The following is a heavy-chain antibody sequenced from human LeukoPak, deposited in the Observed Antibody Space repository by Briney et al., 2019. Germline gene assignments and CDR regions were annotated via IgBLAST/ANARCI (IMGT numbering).Heavy chain of an antibody. Sequence: GGSLRLSCAASGFTFSSYSMNWVRQAPGKGLEWVANINQDGSQKYYVDSVKGRFTISRDNAKNSLSLQMNTLRAEDTAVYYCARTSLDSWGQGTLVTVSS. J-gene: IGHJ4*02. V-gene: IGHV3-7*01. CDR1: GFTFSSYS. CDR2: INQDGSQK. CDR3: ARTSLDS.